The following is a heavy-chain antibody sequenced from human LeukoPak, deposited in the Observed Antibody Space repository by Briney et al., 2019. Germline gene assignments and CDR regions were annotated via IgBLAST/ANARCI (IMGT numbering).Heavy chain of an antibody. D-gene: IGHD3-22*01. Sequence: GGSLRLSCAASGFTFSSYAFHWVRQAPGKGLEWVAVISYDGSSKYYADSVKGRFTISRDNSKNTLYLQMNSLRAEDTAVFYCARDKPPPYYYDSSGIFDYWGQGTLVTVSS. CDR1: GFTFSSYA. V-gene: IGHV3-30-3*01. CDR2: ISYDGSSK. J-gene: IGHJ4*02. CDR3: ARDKPPPYYYDSSGIFDY.